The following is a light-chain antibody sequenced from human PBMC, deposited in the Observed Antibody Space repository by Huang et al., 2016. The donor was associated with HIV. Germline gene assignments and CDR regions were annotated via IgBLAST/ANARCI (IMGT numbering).Light chain of an antibody. V-gene: IGKV3-15*01. CDR1: QNIYSK. J-gene: IGKJ1*01. Sequence: EIMMTQSPAALSVSLGDRVTLSCRASQNIYSKLAWYQHKLGQAPRLLIYGAYTRATDIPARFSGGGSGTEYTLNITRVQSEDFGIYYCQQYNNWPPWTFGQGTKVEVK. CDR3: QQYNNWPPWT. CDR2: GAY.